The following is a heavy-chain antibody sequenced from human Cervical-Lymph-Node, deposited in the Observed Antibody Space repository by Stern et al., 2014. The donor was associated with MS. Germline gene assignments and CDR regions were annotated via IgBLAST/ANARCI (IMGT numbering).Heavy chain of an antibody. Sequence: QVQLQESGPGLVKPSQTLSLTCTVSGASISSGTSYWSWIRQPAGGGLEWIGRLHASGATYYNPSPKSRVTITGDTSKNQCSLTLNSVTAADTAVYYCARGHWELLGNNYFDSWGQGTLVTVSS. CDR1: GASISSGTSY. CDR2: LHASGAT. V-gene: IGHV4-61*02. CDR3: ARGHWELLGNNYFDS. D-gene: IGHD1-26*01. J-gene: IGHJ4*02.